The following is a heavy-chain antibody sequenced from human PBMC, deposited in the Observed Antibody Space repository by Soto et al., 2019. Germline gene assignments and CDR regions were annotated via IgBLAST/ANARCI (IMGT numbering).Heavy chain of an antibody. J-gene: IGHJ4*02. D-gene: IGHD3-22*01. CDR1: GGSISSGDYY. Sequence: QVQLQESGPGLVKPSQTLSLTCTVSGGSISSGDYYWRWIRQPPGKVLEWIGYIYSSGSTYYNPSLKSRITIAVDTSKKQFSLKLSSVTAADTAVYYCARGSYYYDSSGYYHYCGKGTLVTVAS. CDR3: ARGSYYYDSSGYYHY. V-gene: IGHV4-30-4*01. CDR2: IYSSGST.